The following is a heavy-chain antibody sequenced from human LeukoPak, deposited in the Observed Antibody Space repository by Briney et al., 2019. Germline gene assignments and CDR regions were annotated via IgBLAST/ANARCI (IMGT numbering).Heavy chain of an antibody. Sequence: ASVKVSCKASGYTFTGYYMHWVRQAPGQGLEWMGWINPNSGGTNYAQKLQGRVTMTTDTSTSTAYMELRSLRSDDTAVYYCASTSKNYYDSSGYPSDAFDIWGQGTMVTVSS. J-gene: IGHJ3*02. CDR3: ASTSKNYYDSSGYPSDAFDI. D-gene: IGHD3-22*01. CDR2: INPNSGGT. V-gene: IGHV1-2*02. CDR1: GYTFTGYY.